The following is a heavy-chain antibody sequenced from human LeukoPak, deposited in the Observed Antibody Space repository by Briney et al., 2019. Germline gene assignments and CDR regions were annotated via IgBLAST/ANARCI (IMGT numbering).Heavy chain of an antibody. CDR1: GFTFSSYW. J-gene: IGHJ4*02. V-gene: IGHV3-7*01. CDR2: IKQDGSEK. D-gene: IGHD3-10*01. CDR3: ARDSPLWFGSPYLFDY. Sequence: PGGSLRLSCAASGFTFSSYWMSWVRQAPGKGLEWVANIKQDGSEKYYVDSVKGRFTISRDNAKNSLYLQMNSLRAEDTAVYYCARDSPLWFGSPYLFDYWGQGTLVTVSS.